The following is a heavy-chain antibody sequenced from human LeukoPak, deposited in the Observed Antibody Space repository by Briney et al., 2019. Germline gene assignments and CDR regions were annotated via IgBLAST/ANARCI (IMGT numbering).Heavy chain of an antibody. D-gene: IGHD5-18*01. V-gene: IGHV3-21*04. CDR1: GFTFSSYS. CDR3: ASGGGDTAMAKGGAFDY. J-gene: IGHJ4*02. Sequence: GGSLRLSCAASGFTFSSYSMNWVRQDPGKGLEWVSSISSSSSYIYYADSVKGRFTISRDNAKNSLYLQMNSLRAEDTAVYYCASGGGDTAMAKGGAFDYWGQGTLVTVSS. CDR2: ISSSSSYI.